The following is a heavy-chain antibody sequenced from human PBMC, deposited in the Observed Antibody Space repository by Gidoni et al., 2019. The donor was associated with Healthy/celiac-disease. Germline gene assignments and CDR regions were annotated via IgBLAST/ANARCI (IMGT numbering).Heavy chain of an antibody. D-gene: IGHD6-6*01. CDR2: IIPIFGTA. J-gene: IGHJ4*02. Sequence: GGTFSSYAISWVRQAPGQGLEWMGGIIPIFGTANYAQKFQGRVTITADESTSTAYMELSSLRSEDTAVYYCARDAGSSSSGGFDYWGQGTLVTVSS. V-gene: IGHV1-69*01. CDR3: ARDAGSSSSGGFDY. CDR1: GGTFSSYA.